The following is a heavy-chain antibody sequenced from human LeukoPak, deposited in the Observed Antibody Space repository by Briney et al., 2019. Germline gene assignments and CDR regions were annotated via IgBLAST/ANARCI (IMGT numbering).Heavy chain of an antibody. J-gene: IGHJ6*02. CDR2: IYRGDSAT. V-gene: IGHV5-51*01. CDR3: ARRDYYYGMDV. CDR1: GYRFTSYW. Sequence: GESLKISCKGSGYRFTSYWIGWVRQMPGKGLEWMGIIYRGDSATRYSPSFQGQATISADKSISTAYLQWSSQKASDTAMYYCARRDYYYGMDVWGQGTTVTVSS.